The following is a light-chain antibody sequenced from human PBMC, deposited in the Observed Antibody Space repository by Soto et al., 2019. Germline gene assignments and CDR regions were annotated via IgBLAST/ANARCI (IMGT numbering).Light chain of an antibody. CDR1: SSTIGNNA. CDR3: SAWDDSVNGVV. CDR2: DDD. Sequence: QSVLTQPPSVSEAPRQRVTISCSGSSSTIGNNAVNWYQQLPGKAPKLLIYDDDLLPSGVSDRFSGSKSDTSASLAISGLQSEDEADYYCSAWDDSVNGVVFGGGTKVTVL. J-gene: IGLJ2*01. V-gene: IGLV1-36*01.